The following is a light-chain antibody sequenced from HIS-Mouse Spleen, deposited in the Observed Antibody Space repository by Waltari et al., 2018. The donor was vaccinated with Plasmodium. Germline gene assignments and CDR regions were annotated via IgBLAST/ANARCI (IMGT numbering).Light chain of an antibody. J-gene: IGKJ4*01. V-gene: IGKV1-9*01. CDR3: QQLNSYPLT. CDR1: QGISSY. Sequence: LTQSPATLSLSPGERATITCRASQGISSYLAWYQQKPGKAPKLLIYAASTLQSGVPSRFSGSGTGTEFTLTISSLQPEDFATYYCQQLNSYPLTFGGGTKVEIK. CDR2: AAS.